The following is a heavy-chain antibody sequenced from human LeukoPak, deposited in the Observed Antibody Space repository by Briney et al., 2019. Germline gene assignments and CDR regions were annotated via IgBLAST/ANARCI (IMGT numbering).Heavy chain of an antibody. D-gene: IGHD3-22*01. CDR2: ISGSGGST. V-gene: IGHV3-23*01. J-gene: IGHJ4*02. CDR3: AKDSFSSGYYSHFDY. CDR1: GFTFSSYA. Sequence: GGSLRLSCAASGFTFSSYAMSWVRQAPGKGLEWVSAISGSGGSTYYADSVKGRFTISRDNSKNTLYLQMNSLRAEDTAVYYCAKDSFSSGYYSHFDYWGQGTLVTVSS.